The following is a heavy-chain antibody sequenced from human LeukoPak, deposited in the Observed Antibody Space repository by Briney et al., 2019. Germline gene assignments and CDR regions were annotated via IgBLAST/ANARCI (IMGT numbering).Heavy chain of an antibody. D-gene: IGHD5-24*01. CDR2: IRMDGGEQ. CDR3: ARDKGYNSAY. V-gene: IGHV3-7*01. J-gene: IGHJ4*02. Sequence: AGGSLRLSCAASGFTFSSYWMTWVRQTPGKGLEWVANIRMDGGEQYYMDSVEGRFTISRDNAKNSLYLQMYSLRPEDTAVYYCARDKGYNSAYWGRGTLVTVYS. CDR1: GFTFSSYW.